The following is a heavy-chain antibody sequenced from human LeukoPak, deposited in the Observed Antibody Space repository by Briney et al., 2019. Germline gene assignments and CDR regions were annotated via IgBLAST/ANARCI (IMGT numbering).Heavy chain of an antibody. J-gene: IGHJ4*02. CDR2: IYYSGST. V-gene: IGHV4-39*07. CDR3: ARKHHDYGDC. Sequence: SETLSLTCTVSGGSISSSSYYWGWIRQPPGKGLEWIGSIYYSGSTYYNPSLKSRVTISVDTSKNQFSLKLSSVTAADTAVYYCARKHHDYGDCWGQGTLVTVSS. CDR1: GGSISSSSYY.